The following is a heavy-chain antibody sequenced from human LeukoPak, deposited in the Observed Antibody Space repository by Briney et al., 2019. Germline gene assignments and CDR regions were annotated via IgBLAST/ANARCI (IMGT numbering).Heavy chain of an antibody. J-gene: IGHJ4*02. D-gene: IGHD3-9*01. Sequence: ASVKVSCKASGYSFTDHDFSWVRQAPGQGLEWLGWVSIYNDNTNYAREFQDRITMTTDISTSTAYMELKSLTSDDTAVYFCARTGHYRFDYWGQGTLVTVSS. V-gene: IGHV1-18*01. CDR2: VSIYNDNT. CDR3: ARTGHYRFDY. CDR1: GYSFTDHD.